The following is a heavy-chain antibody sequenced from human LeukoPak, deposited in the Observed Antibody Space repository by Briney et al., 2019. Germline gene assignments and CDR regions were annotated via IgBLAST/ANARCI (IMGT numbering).Heavy chain of an antibody. CDR3: ARGDSSGYYGVY. V-gene: IGHV1-69*01. CDR1: GGTFSSYA. Sequence: SVKVSCTASGGTFSSYAISWVRQAPGQGLEWMGGIIPIFGTANYAQKFQGRVTITADESTSTAYMELSSLRSEDTAVYYCARGDSSGYYGVYWGQGTLVTVSS. J-gene: IGHJ4*02. D-gene: IGHD3-22*01. CDR2: IIPIFGTA.